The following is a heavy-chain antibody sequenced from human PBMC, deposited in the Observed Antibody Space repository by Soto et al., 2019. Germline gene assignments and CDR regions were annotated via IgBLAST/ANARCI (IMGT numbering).Heavy chain of an antibody. D-gene: IGHD3-10*01. CDR2: INPNSGGT. Sequence: QVQLVQSGAEVKKPGASVKVSCKASGYTFTGYYMHWVRQAPGQGLEWMGWINPNSGGTNYAQKFQGWVXXTXDXXISKAYMELSRLRSDDTAVYYCARDARGDEAPMDYWGQGTLVTVSS. CDR3: ARDARGDEAPMDY. V-gene: IGHV1-2*04. J-gene: IGHJ4*02. CDR1: GYTFTGYY.